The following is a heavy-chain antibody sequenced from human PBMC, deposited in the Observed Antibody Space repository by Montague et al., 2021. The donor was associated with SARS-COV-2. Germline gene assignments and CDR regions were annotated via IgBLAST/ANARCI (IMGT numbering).Heavy chain of an antibody. D-gene: IGHD3-9*01. V-gene: IGHV4-59*08. CDR1: GGSISSYY. J-gene: IGHJ6*02. CDR3: ARGPHYDILTSYYKDGMDV. CDR2: IYYSGST. Sequence: SETLSLTCTVSGGSISSYYWSWIRQPPGKGLEWIGYIYYSGSTNYNPSXXSRVTISVDTSKNQFSLKLSSVTAADTAVYYCARGPHYDILTSYYKDGMDVWGQGTAVTVSS.